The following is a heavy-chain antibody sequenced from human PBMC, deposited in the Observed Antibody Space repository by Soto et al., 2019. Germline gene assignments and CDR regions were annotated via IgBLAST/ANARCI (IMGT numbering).Heavy chain of an antibody. CDR3: ATYYYGSGSSFDY. J-gene: IGHJ4*02. D-gene: IGHD3-10*01. Sequence: PGGSLRLSCAASGFTFSDYYMTWIRQAPGKGLEWVSYIGVTDNTIYYADSVKGRFTISRDNAQNSLYLQMNSLRAEDTAFYYCATYYYGSGSSFDYWGQGTLVTSPQ. V-gene: IGHV3-11*01. CDR1: GFTFSDYY. CDR2: IGVTDNTI.